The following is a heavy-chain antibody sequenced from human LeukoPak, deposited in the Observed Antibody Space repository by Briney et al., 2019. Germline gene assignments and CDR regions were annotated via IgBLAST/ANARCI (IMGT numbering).Heavy chain of an antibody. Sequence: GGSLRLSCAAFGFTFSDYYMSWIRQAPGKGLEWLSYISGSGDSKFYADSVKRRFTISRDNAKNSLYLQINSLRAEDTAIYYCARRAYSDYFFDSWGQGTLVTVSS. CDR3: ARRAYSDYFFDS. J-gene: IGHJ4*02. D-gene: IGHD4-11*01. V-gene: IGHV3-11*01. CDR2: ISGSGDSK. CDR1: GFTFSDYY.